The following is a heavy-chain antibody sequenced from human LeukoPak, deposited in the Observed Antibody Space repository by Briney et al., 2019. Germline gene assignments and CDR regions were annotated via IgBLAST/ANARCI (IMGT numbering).Heavy chain of an antibody. CDR1: GGSFSGYC. V-gene: IGHV4-34*01. CDR2: INHSGST. D-gene: IGHD3-10*01. J-gene: IGHJ5*02. CDR3: ARGWGTMVRGVRVNWFDP. Sequence: SETLSLTCAVYGGSFSGYCWSWIRQPPGKGLEWIGEINHSGSTNYNPSLKSRVTISVDTSKNQFSLKLSSVTAADTAVYYCARGWGTMVRGVRVNWFDPWGQGTLVTVSS.